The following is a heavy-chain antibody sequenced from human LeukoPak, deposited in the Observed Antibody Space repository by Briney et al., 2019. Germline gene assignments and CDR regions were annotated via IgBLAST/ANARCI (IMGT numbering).Heavy chain of an antibody. CDR3: ARGFNYAFDY. CDR2: ITSGGGTI. D-gene: IGHD2-2*01. J-gene: IGHJ4*02. Sequence: PGGSLRLSCAASGFTFSDYYMSWIRQAPGKGLEWFSYITSGGGTIYYADSVKGRFTISRDNAKNSLYLQMNSLRADDTATYYCARGFNYAFDYWGQGTLVTVSS. V-gene: IGHV3-11*04. CDR1: GFTFSDYY.